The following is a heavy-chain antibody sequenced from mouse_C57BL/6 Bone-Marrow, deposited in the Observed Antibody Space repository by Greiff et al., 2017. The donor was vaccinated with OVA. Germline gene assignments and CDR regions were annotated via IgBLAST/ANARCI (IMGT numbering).Heavy chain of an antibody. CDR1: GFTFSDYY. J-gene: IGHJ2*01. Sequence: EVKVVESEGGLVQPGSSMKLSCTASGFTFSDYYMAWVRQVPEKGLEWVANINYDGSSTYYLDSLKSRFIISRDNAKNILYLQMSSLKSEDTATYYCARDDGFDYWGQGTTLTVSS. V-gene: IGHV5-16*01. CDR2: INYDGSST. CDR3: ARDDGFDY. D-gene: IGHD2-3*01.